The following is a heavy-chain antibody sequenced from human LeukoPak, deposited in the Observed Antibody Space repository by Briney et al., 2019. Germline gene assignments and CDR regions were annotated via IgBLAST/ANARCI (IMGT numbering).Heavy chain of an antibody. CDR2: IAQDGSET. D-gene: IGHD3-10*01. J-gene: IGHJ4*02. V-gene: IGHV3-7*01. CDR3: ARDSTYGDFDY. Sequence: PGGSLRLSCAASGFRISSHWMYWVRQAPGQGLEWVANIAQDGSETFYVDSVKGRFTISRDNAKNSLYLQMNSLRAEDTAVYYCARDSTYGDFDYWGQGTLVTVSS. CDR1: GFRISSHW.